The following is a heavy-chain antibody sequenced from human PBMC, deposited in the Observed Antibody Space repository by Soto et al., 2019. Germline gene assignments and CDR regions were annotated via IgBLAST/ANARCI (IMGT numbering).Heavy chain of an antibody. Sequence: LSLTCAASGFTFSSYWMSWVRQAPGKGLEWVANIKQDGSEKYYVDSVKGRFTISRDNAKNSLYLQMNSLRAEDTAVYYCARRSAYGDYVEGDAFDIWGQGTMVTVSS. V-gene: IGHV3-7*01. CDR1: GFTFSSYW. J-gene: IGHJ3*02. CDR2: IKQDGSEK. D-gene: IGHD4-17*01. CDR3: ARRSAYGDYVEGDAFDI.